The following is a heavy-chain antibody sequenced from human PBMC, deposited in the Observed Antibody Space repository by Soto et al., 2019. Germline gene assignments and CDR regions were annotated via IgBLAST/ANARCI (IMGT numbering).Heavy chain of an antibody. CDR2: IYSGGST. J-gene: IGHJ3*02. V-gene: IGHV3-66*01. CDR1: GFTVSSNY. Sequence: GGSLRLSCAASGFTVSSNYMSWVRQAPGKGLEWVSVIYSGGSTYYADSVKGRFTISRDNSKNTLYLQMNSLRAEDTAVYYCARDLQYQLLSGSDAFDIWGQGTMVTVSS. D-gene: IGHD2-2*01. CDR3: ARDLQYQLLSGSDAFDI.